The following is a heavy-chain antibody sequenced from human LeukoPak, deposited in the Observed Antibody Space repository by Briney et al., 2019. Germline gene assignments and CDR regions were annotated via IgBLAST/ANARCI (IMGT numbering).Heavy chain of an antibody. V-gene: IGHV3-33*06. CDR2: IWYDGSNK. J-gene: IGHJ4*02. D-gene: IGHD1-7*01. CDR3: AKETNLRNWNYGFDY. CDR1: GFTFSSYG. Sequence: PGGSLRLSCAASGFTFSSYGMHWVRQAPGKELEWVAVIWYDGSNKYYADSVKGRFTISRDNSKNTLYLQMNSLRAEDTAVYYCAKETNLRNWNYGFDYWGQGTLVTVSS.